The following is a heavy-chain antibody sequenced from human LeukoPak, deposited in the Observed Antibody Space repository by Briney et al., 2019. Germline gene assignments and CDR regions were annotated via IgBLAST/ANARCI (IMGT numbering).Heavy chain of an antibody. J-gene: IGHJ3*02. CDR1: GGSISTNY. V-gene: IGHV4-59*01. Sequence: ASETLSLTCTVPGGSISTNYWSWIRQPLGKGLEWIGYIYYSGSTSYNPSLKSRVTISVDTSKNQFSLKLTSVTAADTAVYYCARDWGYCSGGSCYPDAFDIWGQGTMVSVSS. CDR2: IYYSGST. D-gene: IGHD2-15*01. CDR3: ARDWGYCSGGSCYPDAFDI.